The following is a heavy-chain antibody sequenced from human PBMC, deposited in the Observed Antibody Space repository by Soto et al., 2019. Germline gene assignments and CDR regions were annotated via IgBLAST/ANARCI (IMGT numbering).Heavy chain of an antibody. CDR1: GYSFTTYW. D-gene: IGHD6-19*01. J-gene: IGHJ6*02. V-gene: IGHV5-51*01. Sequence: GESLKISCQASGYSFTTYWIGWVRQMLGKGLEWMGIVYPGDSDTKYSPSLQGQVTISADTSISTAYLQWTSLKASDTAMYYCARSRRGAYSSGWYSPSGYYNYGIDVWGQGTKVTVSS. CDR2: VYPGDSDT. CDR3: ARSRRGAYSSGWYSPSGYYNYGIDV.